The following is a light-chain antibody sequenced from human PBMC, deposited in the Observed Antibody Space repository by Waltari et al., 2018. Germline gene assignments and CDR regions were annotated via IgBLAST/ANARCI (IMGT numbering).Light chain of an antibody. CDR3: GTWDSSLSGAV. J-gene: IGLJ7*01. CDR2: ENS. Sequence: QSVLTQPPSVSAAPAQRVTISPSGGSSNIGHNYISWYRQFPGTAPKLLIDENSERPSGIPGRFSGSKSGTSATLDITGLQAGDEADYYCGTWDSSLSGAVFGGGTHLTVL. CDR1: SSNIGHNY. V-gene: IGLV1-51*02.